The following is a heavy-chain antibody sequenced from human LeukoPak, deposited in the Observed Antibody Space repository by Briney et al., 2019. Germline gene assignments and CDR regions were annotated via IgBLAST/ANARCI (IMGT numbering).Heavy chain of an antibody. CDR1: GFTLSSYW. CDR2: IKQDGSEK. D-gene: IGHD2-15*01. CDR3: ARDQAASQVYYFDY. J-gene: IGHJ4*02. Sequence: GGSLRLSCAASGFTLSSYWMSWVRQAPGKGLEWVANIKQDGSEKYYVDSVKGRFTISRDNAKNSLYLQMNSLRAEDTAVYYCARDQAASQVYYFDYWGKGTLVTVSS. V-gene: IGHV3-7*01.